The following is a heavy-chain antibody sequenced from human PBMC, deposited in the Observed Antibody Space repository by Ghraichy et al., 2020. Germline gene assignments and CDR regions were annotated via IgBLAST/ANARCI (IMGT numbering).Heavy chain of an antibody. CDR2: IYYIGTT. V-gene: IGHV4-59*01. J-gene: IGHJ6*02. Sequence: SETLSLTCTVSGALFDSYYWSWVREIPGEGLQWIGYIYYIGTTNYNPSLESRVTISIDTSRRHLSLRLNSVTAADTTVYYCARTGQRRLDVWGQGTSVIVS. CDR1: GALFDSYY. D-gene: IGHD1-1*01. CDR3: ARTGQRRLDV.